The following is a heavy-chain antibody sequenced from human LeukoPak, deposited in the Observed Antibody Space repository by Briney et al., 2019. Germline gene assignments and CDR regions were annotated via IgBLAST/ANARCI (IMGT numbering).Heavy chain of an antibody. Sequence: GGSLRLSCVASGFTFSSYTMNWVRQAPGKGLEWVSAISGSGSSTYCADSVKGRFTISRDNSKNTLYLQMNSLRAEDTAVYYCAKVRHYYDSSGYQYYFDYWGQGTLVTVSS. J-gene: IGHJ4*02. V-gene: IGHV3-23*01. CDR1: GFTFSSYT. D-gene: IGHD3-22*01. CDR3: AKVRHYYDSSGYQYYFDY. CDR2: ISGSGSST.